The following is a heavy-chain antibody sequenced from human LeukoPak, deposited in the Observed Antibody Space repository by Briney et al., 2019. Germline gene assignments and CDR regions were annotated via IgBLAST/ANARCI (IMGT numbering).Heavy chain of an antibody. CDR2: ISGDGGST. J-gene: IGHJ6*02. V-gene: IGHV3-43*02. CDR1: GFMNHDYA. D-gene: IGHD3-10*02. Sequence: GRAMGQSWAAPGFMNHDYAIHWVRQAPGKGLEWVSLISGDGGSTFYADSVKGRFAISRDNSKSMLFLQLNSLRAEDTALYYCARDLHYYVAMDVWGQGTTVTVSS. CDR3: ARDLHYYVAMDV.